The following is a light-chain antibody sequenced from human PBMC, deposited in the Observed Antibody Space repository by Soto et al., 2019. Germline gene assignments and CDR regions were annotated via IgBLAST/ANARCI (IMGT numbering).Light chain of an antibody. CDR2: GAS. Sequence: EIVMTQSPATLSVSPGERATLSGRASPSVSSNLAWYQQKPGQAPRLLIYGASTRATGIPARFSGSGSGTEFTLTISSLQSEDFAVYYCQQYNNWPPLFTFGPGTKVDIK. V-gene: IGKV3D-15*01. CDR1: PSVSSN. J-gene: IGKJ3*01. CDR3: QQYNNWPPLFT.